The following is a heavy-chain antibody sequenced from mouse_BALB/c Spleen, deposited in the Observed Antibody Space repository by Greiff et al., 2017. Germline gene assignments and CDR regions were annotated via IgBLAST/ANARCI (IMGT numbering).Heavy chain of an antibody. J-gene: IGHJ2*01. CDR3: ARGGNIDY. CDR2: ISSGSSTI. D-gene: IGHD2-1*01. Sequence: DVKLVESGGGLVQPGGSRKLSCAASGFTFSSFGMHWVRQAPEKGLEWVAYISSGSSTIYYADTVKGRFTISRDNPKNTLFLQMTSLRSEDTAMYYCARGGNIDYWGQGTTLTVSS. CDR1: GFTFSSFG. V-gene: IGHV5-17*02.